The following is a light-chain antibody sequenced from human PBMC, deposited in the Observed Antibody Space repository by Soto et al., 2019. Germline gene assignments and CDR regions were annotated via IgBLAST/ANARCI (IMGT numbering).Light chain of an antibody. CDR3: QQYDDLPIT. J-gene: IGKJ5*01. Sequence: IHITHSPSSVFSSVGDRVTITCQASQDISDFLNWYHQKPGKAPKVLIYDASNLQTGVPSRFSGRRSGTDFILTISSLQPDDSGTYYCQQYDDLPITFGQGTRLEI. CDR2: DAS. CDR1: QDISDF. V-gene: IGKV1-33*01.